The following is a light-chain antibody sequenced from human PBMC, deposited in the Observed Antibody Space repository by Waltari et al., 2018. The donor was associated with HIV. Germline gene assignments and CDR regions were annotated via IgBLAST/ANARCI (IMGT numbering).Light chain of an antibody. CDR3: SSFTSSSFWV. Sequence: QSALTQPASVSGSPGQSITIPCSGTSTDIGGYIHVSWYQQHPGKAPKLVIYEVANRPSGISNRFSGSKSGNTASLTISGLQTEDEADYYCSSFTSSSFWVFGGGTKLTVL. V-gene: IGLV2-14*01. CDR1: STDIGGYIH. CDR2: EVA. J-gene: IGLJ3*02.